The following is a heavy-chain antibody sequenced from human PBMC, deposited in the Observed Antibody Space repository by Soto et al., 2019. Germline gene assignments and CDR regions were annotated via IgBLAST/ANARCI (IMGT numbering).Heavy chain of an antibody. J-gene: IGHJ4*02. V-gene: IGHV3-66*01. Sequence: EVQLVESGGGLFQPGGSLRLSCAASGFTVSTNYMSWVRQAPGKGLEWVSLIYSAGSTYYADSVKGRFTISRDNSKNTLYLQMTSLRAEDTAVYYCAGNSHKVYWGQGTLVTVSS. D-gene: IGHD1-26*01. CDR1: GFTVSTNY. CDR3: AGNSHKVY. CDR2: IYSAGST.